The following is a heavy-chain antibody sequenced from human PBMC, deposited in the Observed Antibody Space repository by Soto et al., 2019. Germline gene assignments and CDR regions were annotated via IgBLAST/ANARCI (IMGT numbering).Heavy chain of an antibody. CDR2: ISYDGNNQ. CDR1: GFTFSKYA. J-gene: IGHJ4*02. Sequence: QVYLVESGGGVAQPGRSLRLSCAASGFTFSKYAVQWVRQAPGKGLEWVALISYDGNNQFYADSVKGRFTISRDNSRNTLYLQMGSLRPEDTAIYYCATYDYGDNNFWGQGTLVTVSS. D-gene: IGHD4-17*01. CDR3: ATYDYGDNNF. V-gene: IGHV3-30-3*01.